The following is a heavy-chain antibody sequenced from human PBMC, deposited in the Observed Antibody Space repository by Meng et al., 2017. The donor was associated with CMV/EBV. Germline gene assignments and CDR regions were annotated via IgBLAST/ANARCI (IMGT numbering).Heavy chain of an antibody. CDR2: IRYVGSNK. Sequence: SSAPSGFTFSSYGIHWVRQAPGQGLEWVALIRYVGSNKYYADSVKGRFTISRYNSKNTLYPQMNTLRAEDTAVYYCAKDRARRSSSPYYYYGMDVWGQGTTVTVSS. CDR1: GFTFSSYG. CDR3: AKDRARRSSSPYYYYGMDV. D-gene: IGHD6-13*01. V-gene: IGHV3-30*02. J-gene: IGHJ6*02.